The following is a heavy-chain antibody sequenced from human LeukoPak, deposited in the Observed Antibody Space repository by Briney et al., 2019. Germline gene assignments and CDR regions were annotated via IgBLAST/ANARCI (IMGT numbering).Heavy chain of an antibody. J-gene: IGHJ5*02. D-gene: IGHD2-15*01. CDR2: IYYSGST. CDR3: ARDREWCSGGSCYSRWFDP. V-gene: IGHV4-30-4*01. CDR1: GGSISSGDYY. Sequence: SETLALTCTVSGGSISSGDYYWSWIRQPPGKGLEWIGYIYYSGSTYYNPSLKSRVTISVATSKNQFSLKLSSVTAADTAVYYCARDREWCSGGSCYSRWFDPWGQGTLVTVSS.